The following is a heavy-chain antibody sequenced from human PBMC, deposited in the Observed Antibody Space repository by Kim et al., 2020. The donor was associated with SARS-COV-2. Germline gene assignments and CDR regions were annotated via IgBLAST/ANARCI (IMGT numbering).Heavy chain of an antibody. CDR1: GFTFSSYS. D-gene: IGHD2-2*01. J-gene: IGHJ5*02. Sequence: GGSLRLSCAASGFTFSSYSMNWVRQAPGKGLEWVSSISSSSSYIYYADSVKGRFTISRDNAKNSLYLQMNSLRAEDTAVYYCARDGSSTSWRNWFDPWGQGTLVTVSS. V-gene: IGHV3-21*01. CDR2: ISSSSSYI. CDR3: ARDGSSTSWRNWFDP.